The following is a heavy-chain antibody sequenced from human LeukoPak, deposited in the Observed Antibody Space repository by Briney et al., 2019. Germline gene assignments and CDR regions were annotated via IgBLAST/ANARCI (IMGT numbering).Heavy chain of an antibody. CDR3: ARDLRPTCSSGWDLFGDIDY. CDR2: INPNTGGT. J-gene: IGHJ4*02. Sequence: ASVKVSCKASGYTFIGYYVHWVRQAPGQGLEWMGWINPNTGGTNYAQKFQGRVTMTRDTSINTAYMELSRLGSDDTAVYYCARDLRPTCSSGWDLFGDIDYWGQGTLVTVSS. V-gene: IGHV1-2*02. D-gene: IGHD6-19*01. CDR1: GYTFIGYY.